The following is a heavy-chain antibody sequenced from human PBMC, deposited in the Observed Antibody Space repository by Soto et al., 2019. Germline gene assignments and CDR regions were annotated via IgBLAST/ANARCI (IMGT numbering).Heavy chain of an antibody. CDR2: INPNSGGT. J-gene: IGHJ3*02. CDR3: ARDRLPYCSSTSCSNVDDAFDI. V-gene: IGHV1-2*04. D-gene: IGHD2-2*01. Sequence: ASVKVSCKASGYTFTGYYMHWVRQAPGQGLEWMGWINPNSGGTNYAQKFQGWVTMTRDTSISPAYMELGRLRSDDTAVYYCARDRLPYCSSTSCSNVDDAFDIWGQGTMVTVSS. CDR1: GYTFTGYY.